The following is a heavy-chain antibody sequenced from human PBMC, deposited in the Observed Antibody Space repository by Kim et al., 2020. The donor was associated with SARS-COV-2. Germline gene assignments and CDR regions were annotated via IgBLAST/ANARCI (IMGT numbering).Heavy chain of an antibody. CDR3: ARTDSDYGDYYYFDY. CDR2: IYYSGST. J-gene: IGHJ4*02. CDR1: GGSISSYY. D-gene: IGHD4-17*01. Sequence: SETLSLTCTVSGGSISSYYWSWIRQPTGKGLEWIGYIYYSGSTNYNPSLKSRVTISVDTSKNQFSLKLSSVTAADTAVYYCARTDSDYGDYYYFDYWGQGTLVTVSS. V-gene: IGHV4-59*01.